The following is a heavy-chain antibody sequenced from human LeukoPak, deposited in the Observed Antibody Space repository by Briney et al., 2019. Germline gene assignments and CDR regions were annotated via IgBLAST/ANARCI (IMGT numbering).Heavy chain of an antibody. D-gene: IGHD2-21*02. CDR1: GASIRSSSYY. CDR3: ASGTATDY. Sequence: SETLSLTCSVSGASIRSSSYYWVYIRQPPGKRLEWIGSIDHRGSPYYNPSLKSRVTIFLDTAKHQFSLKLSCVTAADTAVYYCASGTATDYWGQGTLVSVCS. V-gene: IGHV4-39*01. J-gene: IGHJ4*02. CDR2: IDHRGSP.